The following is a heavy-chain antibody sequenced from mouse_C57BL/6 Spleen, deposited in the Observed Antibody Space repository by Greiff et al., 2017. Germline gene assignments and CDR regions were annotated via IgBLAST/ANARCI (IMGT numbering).Heavy chain of an antibody. V-gene: IGHV1-55*01. J-gene: IGHJ4*01. CDR1: GYTFTSYW. CDR3: ARSNYGSFYAMDY. D-gene: IGHD1-1*01. CDR2: IYPGSGST. Sequence: QVQLQQPGAELVKPGASVKMSCKASGYTFTSYWITWVKQRPGQGLEWIGDIYPGSGSTNYNEKFKSKATLTVDTSSSTAYMQLSSLTSEDSAVYYWARSNYGSFYAMDYWGQGTSVTVSS.